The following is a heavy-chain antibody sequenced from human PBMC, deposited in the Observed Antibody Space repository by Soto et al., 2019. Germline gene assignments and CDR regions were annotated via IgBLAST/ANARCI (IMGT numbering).Heavy chain of an antibody. Sequence: QVQLQQWGAGLLKPSETLSLTCAVYGGSFSGYSWSWIRQPPGKGLEWIGEINPRGSTNYNPSLKSRVTISVDTSKNQFSLKVSSVTAADTAVYYCAGHCTTTSCYWRFDPWGQGTLVTVSS. D-gene: IGHD2-2*01. J-gene: IGHJ5*02. CDR1: GGSFSGYS. V-gene: IGHV4-34*01. CDR3: AGHCTTTSCYWRFDP. CDR2: INPRGST.